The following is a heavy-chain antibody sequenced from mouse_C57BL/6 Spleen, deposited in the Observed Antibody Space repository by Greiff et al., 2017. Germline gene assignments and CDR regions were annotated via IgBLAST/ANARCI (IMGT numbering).Heavy chain of an antibody. CDR1: GFSLTSYG. J-gene: IGHJ1*03. CDR3: AKKGIYYYGSSPYWYFDV. CDR2: IWRGGST. V-gene: IGHV2-5*01. Sequence: QVQLKESGPGLVQPSQSLSITCTVSGFSLTSYGVHWVRQSPGKGLEWLGVIWRGGSTDYNAAFMSRLSITKDNSKSQVFFKMNSLQADDTAIYYCAKKGIYYYGSSPYWYFDVWGTGTTVTVSS. D-gene: IGHD1-1*01.